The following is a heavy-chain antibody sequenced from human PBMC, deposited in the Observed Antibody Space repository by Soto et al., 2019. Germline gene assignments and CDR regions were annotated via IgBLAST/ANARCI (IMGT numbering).Heavy chain of an antibody. J-gene: IGHJ6*02. CDR1: GGSISSGGYY. V-gene: IGHV4-31*03. CDR3: ARRAAAGTYYYYGMDV. Sequence: QVQLQESGPGLVKPSQTLSLTCTVSGGSISSGGYYWSWIRQHPGKGLEWIGYIYYSGSTYYNPSLQSRVTISVDTSKNQFSLKLSSVTAADTAVYYCARRAAAGTYYYYGMDVWGQGTTVTVSS. D-gene: IGHD6-13*01. CDR2: IYYSGST.